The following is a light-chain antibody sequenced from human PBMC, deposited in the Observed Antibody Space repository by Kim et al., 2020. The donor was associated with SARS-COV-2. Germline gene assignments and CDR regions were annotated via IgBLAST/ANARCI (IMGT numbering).Light chain of an antibody. V-gene: IGKV3-11*01. CDR2: DAS. J-gene: IGKJ4*01. CDR3: QQRNSWPPAVT. Sequence: PGERGTRSCRASQNIDTYLAWYQQRPGQAPRLLVYDASNRATGVPDRFSGSGSGTDFTLTISSLEPEDFSIYYCQQRNSWPPAVTFGGGTKVDIK. CDR1: QNIDTY.